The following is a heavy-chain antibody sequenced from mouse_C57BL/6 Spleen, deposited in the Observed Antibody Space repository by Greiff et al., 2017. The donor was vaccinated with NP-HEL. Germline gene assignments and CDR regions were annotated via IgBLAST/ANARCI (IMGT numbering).Heavy chain of an antibody. D-gene: IGHD2-5*01. CDR2: ISDGGSYT. V-gene: IGHV5-4*03. J-gene: IGHJ2*01. CDR1: GFTFSSYA. Sequence: EVKLVESGGGLVKPGGSLKLSCAASGFTFSSYAMSWVRQTPEKRLEWVATISDGGSYTYYPDNVKGRFTISRDNAKNNLYLQMSHLKSEDTAMYYCARPAIVTRYFDYWGQGTTLTVSS. CDR3: ARPAIVTRYFDY.